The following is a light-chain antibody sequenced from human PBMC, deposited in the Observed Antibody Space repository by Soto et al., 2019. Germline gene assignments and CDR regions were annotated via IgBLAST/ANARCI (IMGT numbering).Light chain of an antibody. J-gene: IGKJ5*01. CDR1: QSVSSSN. CDR3: QQYNSWPPIT. V-gene: IGKV3-15*01. CDR2: GAS. Sequence: EIVLPQSPGTLSLSPGERAPLSCRASQSVSSSNLAWYQQRPCQAPRLVIYGASTRATGIPARFSGGGSGTEFTLTISSLQSEDFAVYYCQQYNSWPPITFGQGTRLEIK.